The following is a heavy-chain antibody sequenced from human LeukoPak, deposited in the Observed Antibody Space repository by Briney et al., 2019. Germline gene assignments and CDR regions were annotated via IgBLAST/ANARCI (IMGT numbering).Heavy chain of an antibody. Sequence: GGSLRLSCAASGFTFSSYSMNWVRQAPGKGLEWVSSISSSSSYIYYADSVKGRFTISRDNSKNTLYLQMNSLRAEDTAVYYCANHHGDSSSWYDDAFDIWGQGTMVTVSS. CDR1: GFTFSSYS. CDR2: ISSSSSYI. D-gene: IGHD6-13*01. J-gene: IGHJ3*02. CDR3: ANHHGDSSSWYDDAFDI. V-gene: IGHV3-21*01.